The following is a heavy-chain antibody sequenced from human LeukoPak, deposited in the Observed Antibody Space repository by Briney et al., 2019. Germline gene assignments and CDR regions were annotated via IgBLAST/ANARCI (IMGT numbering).Heavy chain of an antibody. CDR1: GFTFSNYA. D-gene: IGHD6-19*01. V-gene: IGHV3-23*01. Sequence: PGGSLRLSCAASGFTFSNYAMSWVRPAPGKGLEWVSAISGSGGSTYYADSVKGRFTISRDNSKNTLYLQVNSLRAEDTAVFYCAKVHWVAGNGYFDYWGQGTLVTVSS. J-gene: IGHJ4*02. CDR3: AKVHWVAGNGYFDY. CDR2: ISGSGGST.